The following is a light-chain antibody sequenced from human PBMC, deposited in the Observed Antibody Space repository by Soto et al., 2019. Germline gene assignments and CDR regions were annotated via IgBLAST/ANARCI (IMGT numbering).Light chain of an antibody. J-gene: IGKJ2*01. V-gene: IGKV1-39*01. CDR3: QQSDSTPYT. CDR1: QSISNY. CDR2: DAS. Sequence: DIQMTQSPSSLSASVGDRVTITCRASQSISNYLNWYQQKPGKAPNLLIYDASSLLSGVPSRCSGSGSGTDFTLTISSLQPEDFSIYYCQQSDSTPYTFGQGTKLEIK.